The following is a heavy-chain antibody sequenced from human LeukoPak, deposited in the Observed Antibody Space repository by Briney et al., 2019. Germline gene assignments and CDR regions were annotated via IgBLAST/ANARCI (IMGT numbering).Heavy chain of an antibody. D-gene: IGHD3-10*01. CDR3: ARDLYYYGSLSYHDVLDV. Sequence: ASVKVSCKCSGYTFSSYLCSWVRQAHGQGLEGVGLISNYKGNTYYAQKLQGRVTMTTDTSTSTAYMEQSRLKSHVTAIYYCARDLYYYGSLSYHDVLDVWGQGTIVTVSS. V-gene: IGHV1-18*01. J-gene: IGHJ3*01. CDR2: ISNYKGNT. CDR1: GYTFSSYL.